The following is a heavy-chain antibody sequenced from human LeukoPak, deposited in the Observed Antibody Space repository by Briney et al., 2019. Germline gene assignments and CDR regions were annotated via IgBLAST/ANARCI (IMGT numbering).Heavy chain of an antibody. CDR3: AREVEGYCSGGSCYQSRYYYYYYMDV. D-gene: IGHD2-15*01. CDR2: IYYSGST. V-gene: IGHV4-59*01. Sequence: SETLSLTCTVSGGSISSYYWSWIRQPPGRGLEWIGYIYYSGSTNYNPSLKSRVAISVDASKDQFSLKLSSVTAADTAVYYCAREVEGYCSGGSCYQSRYYYYYYMDVWGKGTTVTVSS. J-gene: IGHJ6*03. CDR1: GGSISSYY.